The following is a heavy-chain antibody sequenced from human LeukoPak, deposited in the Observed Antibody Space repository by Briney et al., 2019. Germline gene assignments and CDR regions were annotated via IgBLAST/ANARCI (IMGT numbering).Heavy chain of an antibody. J-gene: IGHJ4*02. CDR1: GGSISSSSYY. Sequence: SETLSLTCTVSGGSISSSSYYWGWIRQPPGKGLEWIVSIYYSGSTYYNPSLKSRVTISVDTSKNQFSLKLSSVTAADTAVYYCASLLSRSYYFDYWGQGTLVTVSS. CDR3: ASLLSRSYYFDY. CDR2: IYYSGST. V-gene: IGHV4-39*01.